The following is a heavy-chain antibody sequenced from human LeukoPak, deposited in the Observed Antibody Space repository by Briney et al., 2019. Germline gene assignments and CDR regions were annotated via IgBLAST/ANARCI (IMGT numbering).Heavy chain of an antibody. CDR1: GASISSYY. V-gene: IGHV4-59*01. Sequence: AESLSLTCTVSGASISSYYCSWVRQPPGKGLEWIGYIYYSGSTNYNPSLKSRVTISVDTSKNQFSLKLSSVTAADTAVYYCARESYGYFDYWGQGTLVTVSS. CDR2: IYYSGST. CDR3: ARESYGYFDY. J-gene: IGHJ4*02. D-gene: IGHD5-18*01.